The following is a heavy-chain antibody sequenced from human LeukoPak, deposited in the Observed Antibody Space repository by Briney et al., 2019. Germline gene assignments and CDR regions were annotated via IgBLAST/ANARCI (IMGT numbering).Heavy chain of an antibody. D-gene: IGHD2-2*01. CDR1: GYTLTELS. CDR2: FDPEDGET. J-gene: IGHJ4*02. Sequence: ASVKVSCKVSGYTLTELSMHWVRQAPGKGLERMGGFDPEDGETIYAQKFQGRVTMTEDTSTDTAYMELSSLRSEDTAVYYCATVPSYCSSTSCYVFDYWGQGTLVTVSS. V-gene: IGHV1-24*01. CDR3: ATVPSYCSSTSCYVFDY.